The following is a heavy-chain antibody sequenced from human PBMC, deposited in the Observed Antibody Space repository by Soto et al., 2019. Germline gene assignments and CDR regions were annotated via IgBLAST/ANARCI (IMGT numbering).Heavy chain of an antibody. Sequence: ASVKVSCKASGYTFTRYGISWVRQAPGQGLEKMGWISGYNGDTKYAQKFQGRVTMTIDTSTTTTYMELRSLTSDDMAVYYCAKNGQPPYYYFGMDVWGQGTTVTSP. CDR1: GYTFTRYG. CDR3: AKNGQPPYYYFGMDV. V-gene: IGHV1-18*03. CDR2: ISGYNGDT. D-gene: IGHD2-8*01. J-gene: IGHJ6*02.